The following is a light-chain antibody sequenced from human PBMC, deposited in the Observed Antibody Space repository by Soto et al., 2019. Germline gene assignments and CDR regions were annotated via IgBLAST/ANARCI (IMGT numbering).Light chain of an antibody. CDR3: QSYDSSTQRV. Sequence: NFMLTQPHSVSESPGKTVTISCTRSSGSIASNYVQWYQQRPGSAPTTVIYEDNQRPSGVPDRFSGSIDSSSNSASLTISGLKTEDEADYSCQSYDSSTQRVFGGGTKLTVL. J-gene: IGLJ2*01. CDR1: SGSIASNY. CDR2: EDN. V-gene: IGLV6-57*04.